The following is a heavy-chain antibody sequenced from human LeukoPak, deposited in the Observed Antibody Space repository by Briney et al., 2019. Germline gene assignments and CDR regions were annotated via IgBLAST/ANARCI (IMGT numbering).Heavy chain of an antibody. V-gene: IGHV3-23*01. CDR3: AKAASAGTGRGIDY. CDR1: GFTFSSYA. Sequence: QAGGSLRLSCAASGFTFSSYAMSWVRQAPGKGLEWVSAISGSGGSTYYADSVKGRFTISRDNSKDTLYLQMNSLRAEDTAVYYCAKAASAGTGRGIDYWGQGTLVTVSS. J-gene: IGHJ4*02. CDR2: ISGSGGST. D-gene: IGHD6-13*01.